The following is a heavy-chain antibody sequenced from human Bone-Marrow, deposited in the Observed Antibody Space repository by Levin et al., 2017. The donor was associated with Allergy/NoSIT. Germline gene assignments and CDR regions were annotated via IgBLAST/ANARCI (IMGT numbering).Heavy chain of an antibody. CDR3: AHGSGSSSWQPFDS. D-gene: IGHD6-13*01. CDR2: IYWDDDK. Sequence: SGPTLVKPTQTLTLTCTFSGFSLSTSGVGVGWIRQPPGKALEWLALIYWDDDKRYSPSLKSRLTITKDTSNNQVVLIMSDMDPVDTGTYYCAHGSGSSSWQPFDSWGQGTLVTVSS. CDR1: GFSLSTSGVG. V-gene: IGHV2-5*02. J-gene: IGHJ4*02.